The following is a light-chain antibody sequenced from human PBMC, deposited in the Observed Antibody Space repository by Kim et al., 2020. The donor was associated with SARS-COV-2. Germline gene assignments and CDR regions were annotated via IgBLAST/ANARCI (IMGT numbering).Light chain of an antibody. J-gene: IGKJ1*01. CDR1: QAITNY. CDR3: QQSHTSPWT. CDR2: AAT. V-gene: IGKV1-39*01. Sequence: DIQMTQSPSSLSASVGDRVTITCRASQAITNYLHWYQHKPGKAPKLLIYAATSLHRGVPSRFSGSGSGTGFTLTISSLQPEDFATYYCQQSHTSPWTFGQGTKVDIK.